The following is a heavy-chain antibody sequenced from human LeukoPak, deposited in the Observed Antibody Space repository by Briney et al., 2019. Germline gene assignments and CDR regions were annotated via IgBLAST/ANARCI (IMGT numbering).Heavy chain of an antibody. CDR3: AKDMYSSGWYYFDY. CDR1: GFTFSSYA. J-gene: IGHJ4*02. Sequence: GSLRLSCAASGFTFSSYALSWVRQAPGKGLEWVSAISGSGGSTYYADSVKGRFTISRDNSKNTLYLQMNSLRAEDTAVYYCAKDMYSSGWYYFDYWGQGTLVTVSS. V-gene: IGHV3-23*01. D-gene: IGHD6-19*01. CDR2: ISGSGGST.